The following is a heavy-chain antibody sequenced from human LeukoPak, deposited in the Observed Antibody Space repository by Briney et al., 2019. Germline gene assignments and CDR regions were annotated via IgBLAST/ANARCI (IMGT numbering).Heavy chain of an antibody. CDR1: EFTFTTYG. Sequence: GGSLTLSCAASEFTFTTYGMHWVSQAPGKGLEWVAFIYYDGSNIYYADYVKGRFTISRDISKNTLYLQMDSLRAEDTAIYYCARDWKTNSFDYWGQGTLVTVSS. D-gene: IGHD1-1*01. CDR3: ARDWKTNSFDY. V-gene: IGHV3-33*01. CDR2: IYYDGSNI. J-gene: IGHJ4*02.